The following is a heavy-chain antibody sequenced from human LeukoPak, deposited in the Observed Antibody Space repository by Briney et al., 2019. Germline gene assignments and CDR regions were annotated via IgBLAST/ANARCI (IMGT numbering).Heavy chain of an antibody. CDR2: IYTSGST. D-gene: IGHD3-22*01. CDR3: ASSYYYDSSGYRLGNAFDI. CDR1: GGSISSYY. J-gene: IGHJ3*02. V-gene: IGHV4-4*08. Sequence: SETLSLTCTVSGGSISSYYWSWIRQPPGKGLEWIGRIYTSGSTNYNPSLKSRVTISVDTSKNQFSLKLSSVTAADTAVYYCASSYYYDSSGYRLGNAFDIWGQGTMVTVSS.